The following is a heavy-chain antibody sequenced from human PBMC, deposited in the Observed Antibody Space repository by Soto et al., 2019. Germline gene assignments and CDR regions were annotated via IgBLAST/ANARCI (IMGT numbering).Heavy chain of an antibody. D-gene: IGHD1-1*01. J-gene: IGHJ4*02. Sequence: EVQLVESGGGLVQSGGSLRLSCAASGFTLGNYWMHWVRQAPGKGLVWVSRINDYGTTINYAESVEGRFIISRDDAKSEVYLQMHNVRAEDSAVYYCARGGLEPFDYWGQGALVTVSS. CDR2: INDYGTTI. V-gene: IGHV3-74*01. CDR1: GFTLGNYW. CDR3: ARGGLEPFDY.